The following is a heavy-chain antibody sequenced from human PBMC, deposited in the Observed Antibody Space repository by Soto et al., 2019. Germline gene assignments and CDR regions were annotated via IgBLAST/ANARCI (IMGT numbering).Heavy chain of an antibody. CDR1: GFSFTSSA. CDR2: IVVGSGNT. D-gene: IGHD6-19*01. Sequence: TSVKVSCTASGFSFTSSAVQWVRQARGQRLEWIGWIVVGSGNTNYAQKFQERVTITRDMSTSTAYMELSSLRSEDTAVYYCAAGFEVAGTFDYWGQGTLVTVSS. CDR3: AAGFEVAGTFDY. J-gene: IGHJ4*02. V-gene: IGHV1-58*01.